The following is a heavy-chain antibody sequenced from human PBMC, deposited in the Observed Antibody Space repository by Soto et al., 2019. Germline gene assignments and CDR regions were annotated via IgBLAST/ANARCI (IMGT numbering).Heavy chain of an antibody. Sequence: SETLSLTCTVSGGSISSYYWSWIRQPPGKGLEWIGYIYYSGSTNYNPSLKSRVTISVDTSKNQFSLKLSSVTAADTAVYYCARHAGLRDFDYWGQGTLVTVSS. CDR1: GGSISSYY. CDR2: IYYSGST. V-gene: IGHV4-59*08. J-gene: IGHJ4*02. CDR3: ARHAGLRDFDY.